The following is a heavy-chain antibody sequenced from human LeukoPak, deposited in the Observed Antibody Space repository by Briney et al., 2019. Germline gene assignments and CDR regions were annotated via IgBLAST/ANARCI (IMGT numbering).Heavy chain of an antibody. D-gene: IGHD3-16*02. J-gene: IGHJ4*02. CDR2: IIPIFGTA. Sequence: SVKVSCKASGGTFRSYAISWVRQAPGQGLEWMGGIIPIFGTANYAQKFQGRVTITTDESTSTAYMELSSLRSEDTAVYYCARGLRLGELSLYPGYWGQGTLVTVSS. CDR3: ARGLRLGELSLYPGY. V-gene: IGHV1-69*05. CDR1: GGTFRSYA.